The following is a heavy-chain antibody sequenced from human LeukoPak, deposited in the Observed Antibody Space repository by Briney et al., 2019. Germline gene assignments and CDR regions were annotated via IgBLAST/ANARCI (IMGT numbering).Heavy chain of an antibody. Sequence: SETLSLTCTVSGGSISSYYWSWIRQPPGKGLEWIGYIYYSGSTNYNPSLKSRVTISVDTSKNQFSLKLSSVTAADTAVYYCARHVVMAVAVFLDYWGQGTLVTVSS. V-gene: IGHV4-59*08. J-gene: IGHJ4*02. CDR2: IYYSGST. CDR3: ARHVVMAVAVFLDY. D-gene: IGHD6-19*01. CDR1: GGSISSYY.